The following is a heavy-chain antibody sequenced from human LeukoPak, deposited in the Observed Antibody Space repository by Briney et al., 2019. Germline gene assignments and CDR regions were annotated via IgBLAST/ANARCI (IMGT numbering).Heavy chain of an antibody. CDR2: IYTSGST. J-gene: IGHJ6*03. D-gene: IGHD2-15*01. Sequence: SETLSLTCTVSVGSISSYYWSWIRQPAGKGLECIGRIYTSGSTNYNPSLKSRVTMSVDTTTNQASLKLSSVTAADTAVYYCARGYCSGGSCYSYYYYNYMDVWGKGATVTVSS. CDR3: ARGYCSGGSCYSYYYYNYMDV. V-gene: IGHV4-4*07. CDR1: VGSISSYY.